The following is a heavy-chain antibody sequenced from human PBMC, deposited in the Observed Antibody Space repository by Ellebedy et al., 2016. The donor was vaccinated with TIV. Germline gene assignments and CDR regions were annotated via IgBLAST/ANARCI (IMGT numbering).Heavy chain of an antibody. J-gene: IGHJ6*02. CDR1: GFTFSAYA. Sequence: GESLKISCTVSGFTFSAYAMSWVRQAPGMGLEWVSSLNGRGGTTYYAGSVKGRFSISRDNSKNILYLEMTSLRAEDTATNYCAKGPSGHDFYSYYGMEVWGQGTTVTVS. D-gene: IGHD5-12*01. CDR2: LNGRGGTT. CDR3: AKGPSGHDFYSYYGMEV. V-gene: IGHV3-23*01.